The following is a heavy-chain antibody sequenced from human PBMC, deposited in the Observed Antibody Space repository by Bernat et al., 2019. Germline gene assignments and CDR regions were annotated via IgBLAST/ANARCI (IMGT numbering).Heavy chain of an antibody. V-gene: IGHV4-59*01. CDR1: GGSISSYY. D-gene: IGHD3-10*01. Sequence: QVQLQESGPGLVKPSETLSLTCTVSGGSISSYYWSWIRQPPGKGLEWIGYIYYSGSTNYNPSLKSRVTISVDTSKNQFSLKLSSVTAADTVVYYCARDMGGNYYGSGSRTQYNWFDPWGQGTLVTVSS. CDR2: IYYSGST. J-gene: IGHJ5*02. CDR3: ARDMGGNYYGSGSRTQYNWFDP.